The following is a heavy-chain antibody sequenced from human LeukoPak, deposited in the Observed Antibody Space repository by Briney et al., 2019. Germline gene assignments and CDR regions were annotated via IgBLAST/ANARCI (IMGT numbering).Heavy chain of an antibody. J-gene: IGHJ6*02. Sequence: SETLSLTCTVSGGSISTYYWSWIRQPAGKGLEWIGRMYTSGSTDCNPSLKSRVTMSVDTSKNQFSLKLNSVTAADTAVYYCARDYVFADYGMDVWGQGTTVTVPS. D-gene: IGHD3-16*01. CDR1: GGSISTYY. CDR3: ARDYVFADYGMDV. V-gene: IGHV4-4*07. CDR2: MYTSGST.